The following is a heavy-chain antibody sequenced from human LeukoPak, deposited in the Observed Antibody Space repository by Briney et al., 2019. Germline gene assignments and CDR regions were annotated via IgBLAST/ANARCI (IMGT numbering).Heavy chain of an antibody. Sequence: PGVSLRLSCAASGFTFGDYGMSWVRQAPAKGLEWVATINKRGDKTRYAESVVGRYSIVSVNSRSTLGLHMSTLRVEDPAVYCGERDPSEYELQRGWYRDFWGEGSQVSVSS. J-gene: IGHJ4*02. V-gene: IGHV3-23*01. D-gene: IGHD2-15*01. CDR2: INKRGDKT. CDR1: GFTFGDYG. CDR3: ERDPSEYELQRGWYRDF.